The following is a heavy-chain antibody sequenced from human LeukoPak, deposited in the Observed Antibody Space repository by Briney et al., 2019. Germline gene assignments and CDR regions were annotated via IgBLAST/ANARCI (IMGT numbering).Heavy chain of an antibody. Sequence: GASVKDSCKASGYTFTGYYMHWVRQAPGQGLEWMGWINPNSGDTKYARKFQGRVTMTRDTSITTAYMELSRLRSDDTAVFYCARDFGKEGLFWFDPWGQGTLVTVSS. CDR3: ARDFGKEGLFWFDP. CDR2: INPNSGDT. V-gene: IGHV1-2*02. J-gene: IGHJ5*02. D-gene: IGHD2/OR15-2a*01. CDR1: GYTFTGYY.